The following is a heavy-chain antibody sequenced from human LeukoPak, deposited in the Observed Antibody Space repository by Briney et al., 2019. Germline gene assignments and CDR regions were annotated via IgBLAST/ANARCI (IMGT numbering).Heavy chain of an antibody. Sequence: GGSLRLSCAASGFTFSSYAMSWVRQTPKTGLDWVSGIGDNGGNTYYADSVEGRFTISRDNSKNTLFLQMNSLRAEDTAVYYCAKIPVSYSSGWSNFDYWGQGTLVTVSS. V-gene: IGHV3-23*01. D-gene: IGHD6-19*01. CDR2: IGDNGGNT. J-gene: IGHJ4*02. CDR3: AKIPVSYSSGWSNFDY. CDR1: GFTFSSYA.